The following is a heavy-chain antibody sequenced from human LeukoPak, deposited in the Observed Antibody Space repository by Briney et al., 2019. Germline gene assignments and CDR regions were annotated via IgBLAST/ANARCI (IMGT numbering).Heavy chain of an antibody. V-gene: IGHV1-8*01. CDR1: GYTFTRYD. CDR2: MSPSSGNT. D-gene: IGHD2-21*02. Sequence: ASVKVSCKASGYTFTRYDINWVRQATGQGLEWMGWMSPSSGNTGYAQKFQGRVTMTKNTSINTAYMELTSLRSEDTAVYYCATVTAAHLGYYFGYWGQGSLVTVSS. CDR3: ATVTAAHLGYYFGY. J-gene: IGHJ4*02.